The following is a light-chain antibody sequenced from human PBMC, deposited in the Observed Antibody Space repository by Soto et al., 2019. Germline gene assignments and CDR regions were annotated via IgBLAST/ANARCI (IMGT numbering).Light chain of an antibody. Sequence: DTQLTQSPSFLSASVGDRVTITCRASQDVSRSLGWYQQKPGKAPKLLISAASTLHSGVPSRFSGSGSGTDFTLTISSLQPEDFATYYCQQLWTYPLTFGGVTKVEI. J-gene: IGKJ4*01. CDR3: QQLWTYPLT. CDR2: AAS. CDR1: QDVSRS. V-gene: IGKV1-9*01.